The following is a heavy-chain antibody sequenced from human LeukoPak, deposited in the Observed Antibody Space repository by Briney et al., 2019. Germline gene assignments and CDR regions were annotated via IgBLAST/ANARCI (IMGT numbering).Heavy chain of an antibody. D-gene: IGHD3-10*01. CDR1: GFTFSNYW. V-gene: IGHV3-74*01. J-gene: IGHJ4*02. CDR2: INPDGSNT. Sequence: PPGGSLRLSCAASGFTFSNYWMHWVRQDPGKGLVWVSYINPDGSNTNYADSVKGRFTISRDNAKNALYLQMNSLRAEDTAVYYCAKDLHYGSADYWGQGTLVTVSS. CDR3: AKDLHYGSADY.